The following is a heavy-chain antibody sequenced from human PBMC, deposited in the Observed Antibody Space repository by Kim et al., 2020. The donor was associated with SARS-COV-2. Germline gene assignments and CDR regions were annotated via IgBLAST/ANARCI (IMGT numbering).Heavy chain of an antibody. Sequence: GGSLRLSCAASGFTFSTSGMSWVRQAPGKGLEWVSGVSGSGGNTYYAESVKGRFTISRDNSKNTLYLEVNTLRAEDTAVYYCAKVREVYGGDRGDY. D-gene: IGHD2-21*01. CDR3: AKVREVYGGDRGDY. V-gene: IGHV3-23*01. J-gene: IGHJ4*01. CDR1: GFTFSTSG. CDR2: VSGSGGNT.